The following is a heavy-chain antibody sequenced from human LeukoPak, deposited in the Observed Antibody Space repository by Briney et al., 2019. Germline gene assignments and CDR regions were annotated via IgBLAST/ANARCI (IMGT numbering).Heavy chain of an antibody. CDR2: ISSSGSTI. Sequence: KSGGSLRLSCAASGFTFSDYYMSWIRQAPGKGLEWVSYISSSGSTIYYADSVKGRFTISRDNAKNSLYLQMNSLRAEDTALYYCAKGVSRLGYSNFDYWGQGTLVTVSS. CDR1: GFTFSDYY. J-gene: IGHJ4*02. CDR3: AKGVSRLGYSNFDY. D-gene: IGHD5-18*01. V-gene: IGHV3-11*01.